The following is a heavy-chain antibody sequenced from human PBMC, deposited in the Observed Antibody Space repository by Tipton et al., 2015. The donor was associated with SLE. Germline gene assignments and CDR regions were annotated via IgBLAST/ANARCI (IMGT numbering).Heavy chain of an antibody. CDR2: IYYSGNT. J-gene: IGHJ5*02. CDR3: ARLTAITIFNNWFDP. Sequence: TLSLTCTVSGGSISSQYWCWIRQPPGKGLEWIGYIYYSGNTHYNPSRPSRVTISVDTSKNQFPLKLSPVTPADTAVYYCARLTAITIFNNWFDPWGQGTLVTVSA. CDR1: GGSISSQY. V-gene: IGHV4-59*11. D-gene: IGHD3-9*01.